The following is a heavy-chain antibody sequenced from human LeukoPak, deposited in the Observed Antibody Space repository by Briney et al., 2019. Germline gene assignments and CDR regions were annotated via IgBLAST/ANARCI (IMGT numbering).Heavy chain of an antibody. J-gene: IGHJ4*02. CDR1: GYTFTSYG. V-gene: IGHV1-18*01. Sequence: GSVQVSCQASGYTFTSYGISWVRQAPGQGLEWMGWISAYNGNTNYAQKLQGRVTMTTDTSTSTAYMELRSLRSDDTAVYYCARDPEIDYDILTGWFDYWGQGTLVTVSS. CDR3: ARDPEIDYDILTGWFDY. D-gene: IGHD3-9*01. CDR2: ISAYNGNT.